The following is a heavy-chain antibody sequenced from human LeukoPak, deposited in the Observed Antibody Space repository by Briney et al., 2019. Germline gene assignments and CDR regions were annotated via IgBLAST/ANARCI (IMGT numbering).Heavy chain of an antibody. CDR2: ISGSGGST. CDR3: AKGGSDWYSSSDGVY. CDR1: GFTFSSYA. Sequence: PGGSLRLSCAASGFTFSSYAMSWVRQAPGKGLEWVSAISGSGGSTYYADSVKGRFTISRDNSKNTLYLQMNSLRAEDTAVYYCAKGGSDWYSSSDGVYWGQGTLVTVSS. D-gene: IGHD6-6*01. V-gene: IGHV3-23*01. J-gene: IGHJ4*02.